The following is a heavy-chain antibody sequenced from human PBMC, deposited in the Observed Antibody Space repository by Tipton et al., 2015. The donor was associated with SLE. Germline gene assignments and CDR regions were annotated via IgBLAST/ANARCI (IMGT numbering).Heavy chain of an antibody. CDR2: IYYSGNT. Sequence: TLSLTCTVSGGSISSYYWSWIRQPPGKGLEWIGFIYYSGNTNYNPSLKSRFPISVDTSKNQFSLKLSSVTAADTAVYYCARGSGYGYGVVAFDIWGQGTMVTGSS. J-gene: IGHJ3*02. D-gene: IGHD5-18*01. V-gene: IGHV4-59*01. CDR3: ARGSGYGYGVVAFDI. CDR1: GGSISSYY.